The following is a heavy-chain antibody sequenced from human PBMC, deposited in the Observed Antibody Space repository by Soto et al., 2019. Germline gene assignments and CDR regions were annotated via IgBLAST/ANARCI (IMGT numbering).Heavy chain of an antibody. V-gene: IGHV3-48*02. J-gene: IGHJ6*02. CDR1: GFTFSGYS. D-gene: IGHD3-10*01. Sequence: WGSLRLSCSASGFTFSGYSMNWVRQAPGKGLEWVSYISSSSSTIYYADSVKGRFTISRDNAKNSLYLQMNSLRDEDTAVYYCARFGLTGYYYYYGMDVWGQGTTVTVSS. CDR2: ISSSSSTI. CDR3: ARFGLTGYYYYYGMDV.